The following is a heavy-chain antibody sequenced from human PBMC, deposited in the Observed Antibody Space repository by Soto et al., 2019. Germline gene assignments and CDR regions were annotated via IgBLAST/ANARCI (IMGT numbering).Heavy chain of an antibody. J-gene: IGHJ3*02. CDR2: ISYDGSNK. V-gene: IGHV3-30-3*01. CDR1: GFTFSSYA. D-gene: IGHD6-13*01. CDR3: ARSFRGYSSSWHDAFDI. Sequence: QVQLVESGGGVVQPGRSLRLSCAASGFTFSSYAMHWVRQAPGKGLEWVAVISYDGSNKYYADSVKGRFTISRDNSKNTLYLTMNSLRAEDTAVYYCARSFRGYSSSWHDAFDIWGQGTMVTVSS.